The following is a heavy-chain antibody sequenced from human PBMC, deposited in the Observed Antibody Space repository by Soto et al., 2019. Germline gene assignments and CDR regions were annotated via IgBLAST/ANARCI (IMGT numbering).Heavy chain of an antibody. J-gene: IGHJ3*02. D-gene: IGHD3-22*01. CDR3: ARGAYYDSSGDYYFPAFDI. Sequence: VASLKVSCKTSGYTFTSYDINWVRQATGQGLEWMGWMNPNSGNTGYAQKFQGRVTMTRNTSISTAYMELSSLRAEETAVDYCARGAYYDSSGDYYFPAFDIWGQGTMVTVSS. CDR1: GYTFTSYD. V-gene: IGHV1-8*01. CDR2: MNPNSGNT.